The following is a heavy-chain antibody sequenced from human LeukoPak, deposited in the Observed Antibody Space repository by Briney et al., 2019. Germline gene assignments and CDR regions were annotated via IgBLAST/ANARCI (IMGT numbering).Heavy chain of an antibody. CDR2: ISYDGSNK. Sequence: PGGSLRLSCAASGFTFSSYGMHWVRQAPGKGLEWVAVISYDGSNKYYADSVKGRFTISRDNSKNTLYLQMNSLRAEDTAVYYCAREGYDFWSGYLSGYYYYYGMDVWGQGTTVTVSS. V-gene: IGHV3-30*03. CDR3: AREGYDFWSGYLSGYYYYYGMDV. D-gene: IGHD3-3*01. J-gene: IGHJ6*02. CDR1: GFTFSSYG.